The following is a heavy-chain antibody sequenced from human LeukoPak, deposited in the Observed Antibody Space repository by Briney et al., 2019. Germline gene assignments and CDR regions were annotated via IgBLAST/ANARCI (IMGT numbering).Heavy chain of an antibody. CDR3: TTDEGEDTSY. Sequence: GGSLRLSCATSGFTFNDHYLGWVRQAPGKGLEWVSFLRGKAYGGTTEYAASVKGRFTISRDDSKSIAYLQMNSLKTEDTAVYYCTTDEGEDTSYWGQGTLVTVSS. CDR1: GFTFNDHY. V-gene: IGHV3-49*04. D-gene: IGHD1-26*01. J-gene: IGHJ4*02. CDR2: LRGKAYGGTT.